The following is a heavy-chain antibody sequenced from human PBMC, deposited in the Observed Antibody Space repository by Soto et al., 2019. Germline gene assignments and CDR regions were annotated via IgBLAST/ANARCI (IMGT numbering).Heavy chain of an antibody. V-gene: IGHV3-53*01. J-gene: IGHJ3*02. CDR2: IYSGGST. CDR3: ARETRQYCGGDCHDAFDI. Sequence: GGSLRLSCAASGFTVSSNYMSWVRQAPGKGLEWVSVIYSGGSTYYADSVKGRFTISRDNSKNTLYLQMNSLRAEDTAVYYCARETRQYCGGDCHDAFDIWGQGTMVTVSS. D-gene: IGHD2-21*02. CDR1: GFTVSSNY.